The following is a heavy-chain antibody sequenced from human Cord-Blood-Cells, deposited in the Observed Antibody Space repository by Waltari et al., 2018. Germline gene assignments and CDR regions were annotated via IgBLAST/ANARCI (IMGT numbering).Heavy chain of an antibody. CDR3: ARDYDFWSGYYYYYGMDV. Sequence: QVQLVQSGAEVKKPGASVKVSCKASGYTFTSYGISWVRQAPGQGLEWMGWISAYNGNTNYAQKLQGRVTMTTDTSTSTAYMELRSLRSDDTAVYYCARDYDFWSGYYYYYGMDVWGQGTTVTVSS. J-gene: IGHJ6*02. CDR1: GYTFTSYG. CDR2: ISAYNGNT. D-gene: IGHD3-3*01. V-gene: IGHV1-18*01.